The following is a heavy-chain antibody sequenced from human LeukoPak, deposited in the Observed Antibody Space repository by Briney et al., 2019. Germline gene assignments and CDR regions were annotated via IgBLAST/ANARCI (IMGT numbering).Heavy chain of an antibody. V-gene: IGHV5-51*01. Sequence: GESLKISCKGSGYSFTSYWIGWVRQMPGKGLEWMGIIYPSDSETRYSPSLQGQVTISADKSINTAYLQWNSLKASDTGMYYSARKPFAGGNPNWFDPWGQGTLVTVYS. CDR3: ARKPFAGGNPNWFDP. CDR1: GYSFTSYW. CDR2: IYPSDSET. J-gene: IGHJ5*02. D-gene: IGHD4-23*01.